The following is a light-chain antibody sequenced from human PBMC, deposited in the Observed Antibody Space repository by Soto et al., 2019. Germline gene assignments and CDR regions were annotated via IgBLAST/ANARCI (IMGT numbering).Light chain of an antibody. V-gene: IGKV3-15*01. Sequence: DTEFTQAPATLSVSPGERATLSCRASQNVGTNLAWYQQRAGQAPRLLIYGASTRAFGVAARFSGGGSGTEFTLTISSLQSEDFAVYHCQQYNNGPPWTLGQGTKVDIK. CDR3: QQYNNGPPWT. J-gene: IGKJ1*01. CDR1: QNVGTN. CDR2: GAS.